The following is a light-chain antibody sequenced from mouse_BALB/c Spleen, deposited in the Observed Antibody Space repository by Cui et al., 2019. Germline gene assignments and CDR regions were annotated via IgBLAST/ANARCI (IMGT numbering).Light chain of an antibody. J-gene: IGKJ4*01. Sequence: QIVLTQSPAPMSASPGEKVTMTCSASSSLSYMYWYQQKPRSSPKPWIYLTSNLASGVPARFSGSGSGTSYSLTISSMEAEDAATYYCQQWSSNPPTFGSGTKLEIK. CDR2: LTS. CDR3: QQWSSNPPT. V-gene: IGKV4-68*01. CDR1: SSLSY.